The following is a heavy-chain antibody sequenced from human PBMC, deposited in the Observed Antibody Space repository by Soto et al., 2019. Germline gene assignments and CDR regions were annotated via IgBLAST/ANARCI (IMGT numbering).Heavy chain of an antibody. J-gene: IGHJ4*02. Sequence: GGSLRLSCAASGFTFSNYAMSWVRQAPGRGLEWVSCISGSGTGTYYADSVKGRFTISRDNSKNTLYLQMNSLRAEDTAVYYCAKQWGLAVAGTRGFDYWGQGTLVTVSS. CDR2: ISGSGTGT. D-gene: IGHD6-19*01. CDR1: GFTFSNYA. V-gene: IGHV3-23*01. CDR3: AKQWGLAVAGTRGFDY.